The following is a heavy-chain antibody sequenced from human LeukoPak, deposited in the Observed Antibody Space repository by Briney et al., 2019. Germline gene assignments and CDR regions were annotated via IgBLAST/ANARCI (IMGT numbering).Heavy chain of an antibody. CDR1: GFTFSSYG. Sequence: GGSLRLSCAASGFTFSSYGMHWVRQAPGKGLEWVAVIWYDGSNKYYADSVKGRFTISRDNSKNTLYLQMNSLRAEDTAVYYCARDKGYYYDSSGYLGYWGQGTLVIVSS. CDR2: IWYDGSNK. J-gene: IGHJ4*02. CDR3: ARDKGYYYDSSGYLGY. D-gene: IGHD3-22*01. V-gene: IGHV3-33*01.